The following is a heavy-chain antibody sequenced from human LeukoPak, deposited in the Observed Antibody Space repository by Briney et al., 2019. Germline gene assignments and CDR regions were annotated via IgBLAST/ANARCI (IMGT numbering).Heavy chain of an antibody. J-gene: IGHJ1*01. Sequence: GRSLRLSCAASGFTFDDYAMHWVRQAPGKGLEWVSGISWNSGSIGYADSVKGRFTISRDNAKNSLYLQMNSLRAEDTALYYCAKDSEVDILTGYSEYFQHWGQGTLVTVSS. V-gene: IGHV3-9*01. D-gene: IGHD3-9*01. CDR1: GFTFDDYA. CDR3: AKDSEVDILTGYSEYFQH. CDR2: ISWNSGSI.